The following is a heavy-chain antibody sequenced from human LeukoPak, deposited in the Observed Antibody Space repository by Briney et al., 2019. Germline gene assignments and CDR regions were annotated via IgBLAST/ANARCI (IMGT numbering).Heavy chain of an antibody. CDR2: INHDGTLR. Sequence: GGSLRLSCAASGFTFSDYGMHWVRQAPGKGLVWVSHINHDGTLRNYADSVKGRFTISRDFAKNTLYLQMNTLGAEDTAVYYCVSDVFSLGDSWGQGTLVTVSS. J-gene: IGHJ4*02. D-gene: IGHD2/OR15-2a*01. CDR3: VSDVFSLGDS. CDR1: GFTFSDYG. V-gene: IGHV3-74*01.